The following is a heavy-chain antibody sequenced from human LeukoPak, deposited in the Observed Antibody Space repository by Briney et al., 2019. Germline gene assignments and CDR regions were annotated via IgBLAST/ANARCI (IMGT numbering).Heavy chain of an antibody. CDR3: ARARPGNDGGNFDY. J-gene: IGHJ4*02. CDR1: GGSVSSGSYY. D-gene: IGHD1-1*01. Sequence: SETLSLTCTVSGGSVSSGSYYWSWIRQPPGKGLEWIGYIYYSGSTNYNPSLKSRVTISVDTSKNQFSLKLSSVTAADTAVYYCARARPGNDGGNFDYWGQGTLVTVSS. V-gene: IGHV4-61*01. CDR2: IYYSGST.